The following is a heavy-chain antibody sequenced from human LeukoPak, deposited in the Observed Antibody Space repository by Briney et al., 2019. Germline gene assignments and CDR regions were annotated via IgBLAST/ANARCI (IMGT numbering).Heavy chain of an antibody. CDR3: ARDLLDWNYYFDY. CDR2: IKQDGSEK. D-gene: IGHD1-7*01. Sequence: GGSLRLSCAASGFTFDRYTIHWVRQAPGKGLEWVANIKQDGSEKYYVDSVKGRFTISRDNAKNSLYLQMNSLRAEDTAVYYCARDLLDWNYYFDYWGQGTLVTVSS. V-gene: IGHV3-7*01. J-gene: IGHJ4*02. CDR1: GFTFDRYT.